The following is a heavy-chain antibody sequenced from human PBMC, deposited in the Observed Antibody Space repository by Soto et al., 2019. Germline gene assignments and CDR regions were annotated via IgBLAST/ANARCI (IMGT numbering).Heavy chain of an antibody. CDR1: GYTLSDYY. D-gene: IGHD3-10*01. CDR3: ARCHRGFRGHLDS. J-gene: IGHJ4*02. Sequence: QVQLVQSGAEVRKPGASVTVSCKAGGYTLSDYYIQWVRQAPGQGLEDIGCSSPRSGGAAYAQTFRGGVIMTRDTSVNLAHLPRRTLKSPDSSVYFCARCHRGFRGHLDSWGQGPLVTVSS. CDR2: SSPRSGGA. V-gene: IGHV1-2*02.